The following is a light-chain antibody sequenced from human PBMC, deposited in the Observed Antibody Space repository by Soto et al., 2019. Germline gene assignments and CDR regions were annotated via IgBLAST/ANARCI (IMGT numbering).Light chain of an antibody. CDR1: QSISSR. J-gene: IGKJ2*02. CDR3: QQYNSYPGT. Sequence: DIQMTQSPSTLSASVGDRVTITCRASQSISSRLAWYQQKPGKAPKLLIYKASSLESGVPSRFSGSGSGTEFTLTISNLQPDDFATYYCQQYNSYPGTFGQGTKLEIK. CDR2: KAS. V-gene: IGKV1-5*03.